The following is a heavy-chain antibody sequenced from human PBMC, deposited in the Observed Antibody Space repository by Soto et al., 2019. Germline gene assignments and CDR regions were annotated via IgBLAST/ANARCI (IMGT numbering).Heavy chain of an antibody. Sequence: GGSLRLSCAASGFTFSSYGMHWVRQAPGKGLEWVAVISYDGSNKYYADSVKGRFTISRDNSKNTLYLQMNSLRAEDTAVYYCAKDLGLGDQPDYWGQGTLVTVSS. CDR3: AKDLGLGDQPDY. CDR2: ISYDGSNK. V-gene: IGHV3-30*18. D-gene: IGHD3-16*01. CDR1: GFTFSSYG. J-gene: IGHJ4*02.